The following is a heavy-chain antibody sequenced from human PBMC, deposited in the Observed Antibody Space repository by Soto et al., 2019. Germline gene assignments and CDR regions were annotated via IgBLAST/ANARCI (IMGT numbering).Heavy chain of an antibody. Sequence: PSKGLEWVALIKSDGSSTYYADSVKGRFTISRDNAKNTLYLQMNSLRAEDTAVYYCARDSPDCSSTSCYNLFDPWGQGTLVTVSA. CDR3: ARDSPDCSSTSCYNLFDP. CDR2: IKSDGSST. J-gene: IGHJ5*02. D-gene: IGHD2-2*01. V-gene: IGHV3-74*01.